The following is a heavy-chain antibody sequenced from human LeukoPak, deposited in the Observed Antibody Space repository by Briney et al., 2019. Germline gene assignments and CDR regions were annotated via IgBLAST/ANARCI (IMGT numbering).Heavy chain of an antibody. D-gene: IGHD2-2*02. CDR3: ARHSYRTRKHAPFDY. V-gene: IGHV4-39*01. CDR1: GGSIISSSYY. CDR2: IYYSGST. J-gene: IGHJ4*02. Sequence: SETLSLTCTVSGGSIISSSYYWGWIRQPPGKGLEWIGSIYYSGSTYYNPSLKSRATISVDTSKNQFSLKLSSVTAADTAVYYCARHSYRTRKHAPFDYWGQGTLVTVSS.